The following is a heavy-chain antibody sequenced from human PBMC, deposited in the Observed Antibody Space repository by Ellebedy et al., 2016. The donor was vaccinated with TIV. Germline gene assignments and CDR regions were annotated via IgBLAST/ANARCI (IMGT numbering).Heavy chain of an antibody. Sequence: AASVKVSCKASGYTFTGYYMHWVRQAPGQGLEWMGWNNPNSGGTNYAQKFQGWVTMTRDTSISTAYMELSRLRSDDTAVYYCARDRRRITIFGMVMDLYYYYGMDVWGQGTTVTVSS. CDR3: ARDRRRITIFGMVMDLYYYYGMDV. J-gene: IGHJ6*02. V-gene: IGHV1-2*04. CDR2: NNPNSGGT. CDR1: GYTFTGYY. D-gene: IGHD3-3*01.